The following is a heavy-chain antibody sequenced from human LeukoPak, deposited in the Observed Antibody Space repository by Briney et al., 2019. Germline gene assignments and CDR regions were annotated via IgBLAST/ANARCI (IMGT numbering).Heavy chain of an antibody. D-gene: IGHD3-3*01. CDR3: ARDAYYDFWSGSPYYFDY. Sequence: GGSLRLSCAASGFTFSSYSMNWVRQAPGKGLEWLSYISSSSSTIDYADSVKGRFTISRDNAKNSLYLQMNSLRAEDTAVYYCARDAYYDFWSGSPYYFDYWGQGTLVTVSS. J-gene: IGHJ4*02. CDR1: GFTFSSYS. V-gene: IGHV3-48*04. CDR2: ISSSSSTI.